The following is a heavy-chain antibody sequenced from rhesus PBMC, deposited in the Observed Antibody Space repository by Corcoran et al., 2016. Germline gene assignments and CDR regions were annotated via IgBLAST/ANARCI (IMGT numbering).Heavy chain of an antibody. CDR3: AKGGIQRVQPVDY. V-gene: IGHV3S25*01. CDR2: INSGGGST. CDR1: GFTFSSYW. J-gene: IGHJ4*01. Sequence: EVQLVESGGGLAKPGGSLRLSCAASGFTFSSYWMNWVRQAPGKGLEWVSAINSGGGSTYYADSVKGRFTISRYNSKNTLSLQMNGLRAEDTAVYYCAKGGIQRVQPVDYWGQGVLVTVSS. D-gene: IGHD5-42*01.